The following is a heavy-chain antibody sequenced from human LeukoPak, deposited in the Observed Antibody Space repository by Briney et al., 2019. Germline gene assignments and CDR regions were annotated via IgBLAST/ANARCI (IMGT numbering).Heavy chain of an antibody. CDR2: ISNNGDNT. D-gene: IGHD3-16*01. Sequence: GGSLRLSWSASKFTFTSYAMHSVRQAPGKGLEYVSAISNNGDNTYYADSVKGRFTISRDNSKNTLYLQMSSLRAEDTAVYYCVQCGDYVCGTSGLDYWGQGTLVTVSS. CDR1: KFTFTSYA. CDR3: VQCGDYVCGTSGLDY. V-gene: IGHV3-64D*09. J-gene: IGHJ4*02.